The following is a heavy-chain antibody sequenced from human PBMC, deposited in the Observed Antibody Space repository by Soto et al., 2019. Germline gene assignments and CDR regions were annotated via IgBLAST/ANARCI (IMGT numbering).Heavy chain of an antibody. J-gene: IGHJ4*02. V-gene: IGHV4-39*02. CDR2: VFYTGFT. D-gene: IGHD6-6*01. CDR1: GGSISGSYYY. Sequence: SETLSLTCAVSGGSISGSYYYWGWLRQSPGKGPEWIGSVFYTGFTSYNPSLESRVSVSVDTSKNQFSLKVSGVSAADTAVYYCAREMRQLGLLHPFDYWGQGTLVTVSS. CDR3: AREMRQLGLLHPFDY.